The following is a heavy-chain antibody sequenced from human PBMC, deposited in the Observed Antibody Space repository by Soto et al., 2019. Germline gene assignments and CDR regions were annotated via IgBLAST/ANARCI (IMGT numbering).Heavy chain of an antibody. CDR3: TRVIGYGDSALFIYYYGMDV. V-gene: IGHV3-49*03. Sequence: GGSLRLSCTASGFTFGDYAMSWFRQAPGKGLEWVGFIRSKAYGGTTEYAASVKGRFTISRDDSKSIAYLQMNSLKTEDTAVYYCTRVIGYGDSALFIYYYGMDVWGQGTTVTVSS. CDR2: IRSKAYGGTT. D-gene: IGHD4-17*01. CDR1: GFTFGDYA. J-gene: IGHJ6*02.